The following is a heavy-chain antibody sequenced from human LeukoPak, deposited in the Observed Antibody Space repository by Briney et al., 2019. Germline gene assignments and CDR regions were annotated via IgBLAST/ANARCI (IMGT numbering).Heavy chain of an antibody. CDR3: ARGDPVYSSSFDY. J-gene: IGHJ4*02. CDR2: ISSSSYI. D-gene: IGHD6-6*01. V-gene: IGHV3-21*01. CDR1: GFTFSSYS. Sequence: PGGSLRLSCAASGFTFSSYSMNWVRQAPGKGLEWVSSISSSSYIYYADSVKGRFTISRDNAKNSLYLQMNSLRAEDTAVYYCARGDPVYSSSFDYWGQGTLVTVSS.